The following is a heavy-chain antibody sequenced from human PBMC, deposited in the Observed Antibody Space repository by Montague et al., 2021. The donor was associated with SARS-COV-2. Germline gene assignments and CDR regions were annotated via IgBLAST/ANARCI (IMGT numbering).Heavy chain of an antibody. CDR2: SNHSGGT. J-gene: IGHJ6*03. Sequence: SETLSLACAVYGGSFSGYYWSWIRRPPGKGLEWIGESNHSGGTNXNPYLKGRVTISVDTSKNQFSLKLTSVTAADTAVYYCARGLGGSYSGGWVPVALFDFYHYMDVWASGTTVTASS. D-gene: IGHD6-25*01. V-gene: IGHV4-34*01. CDR3: ARGLGGSYSGGWVPVALFDFYHYMDV. CDR1: GGSFSGYY.